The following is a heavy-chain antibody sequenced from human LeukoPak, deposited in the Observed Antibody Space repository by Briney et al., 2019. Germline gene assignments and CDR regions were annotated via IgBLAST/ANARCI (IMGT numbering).Heavy chain of an antibody. J-gene: IGHJ4*02. D-gene: IGHD2-2*01. Sequence: SVKVSCKASGGTFNSYAISWVRQAPGQGLEWMGGIIPIFGTANYAQKFQGRVTMTEDTSTDTAYMELSSLRSEDTAVYYCATELADCSSTSCPFDYWGQGTLVTVSS. CDR3: ATELADCSSTSCPFDY. V-gene: IGHV1-69*06. CDR2: IIPIFGTA. CDR1: GGTFNSYA.